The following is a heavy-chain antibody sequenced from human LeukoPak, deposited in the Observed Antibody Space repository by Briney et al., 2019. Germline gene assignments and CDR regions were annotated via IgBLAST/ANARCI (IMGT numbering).Heavy chain of an antibody. CDR3: ASHPYSGRTSWSDP. Sequence: SETLSLTCTVSGGSISSSSYYWGWIRQPPGKGLEWIGSIYYSGSTYYNPSLKSRVTISVDTSKNQFSLKLSSVTAADTAVYYCASHPYSGRTSWSDPWGQGTLVTVSS. D-gene: IGHD1-26*01. V-gene: IGHV4-39*01. CDR2: IYYSGST. CDR1: GGSISSSSYY. J-gene: IGHJ5*02.